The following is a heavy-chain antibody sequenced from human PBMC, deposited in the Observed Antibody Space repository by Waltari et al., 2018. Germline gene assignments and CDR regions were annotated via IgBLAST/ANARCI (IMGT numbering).Heavy chain of an antibody. J-gene: IGHJ4*02. CDR1: GFTFSSYD. V-gene: IGHV3-21*04. Sequence: EVQLVESGGDLVQPGGSLRLSCAASGFTFSSYDMSWVSQVPEKGLEWVSYISSGSGYIYYGDSVKGRFTISRDNAKNSLSLQMSSLGAEDTAVYYCTRARNTRDSLDVWGRGVLVTVSS. CDR3: TRARNTRDSLDV. CDR2: ISSGSGYI. D-gene: IGHD1-1*01.